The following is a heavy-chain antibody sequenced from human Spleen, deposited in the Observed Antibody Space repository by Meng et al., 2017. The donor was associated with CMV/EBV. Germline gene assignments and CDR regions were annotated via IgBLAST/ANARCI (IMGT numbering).Heavy chain of an antibody. J-gene: IGHJ4*02. CDR2: ISGSGGST. CDR1: GFTFSSYA. Sequence: EVQLLESGGGLVQPGGCRRLSXAASGFTFSSYAMSWVRQAPGKGLEWVSAISGSGGSTYYADSVKGRFTISRDNSKNTLYLQMNSLRAEDTAVYYCAKDSAVAGHRYFDYWGQGTLVTVSS. V-gene: IGHV3-23*01. D-gene: IGHD6-19*01. CDR3: AKDSAVAGHRYFDY.